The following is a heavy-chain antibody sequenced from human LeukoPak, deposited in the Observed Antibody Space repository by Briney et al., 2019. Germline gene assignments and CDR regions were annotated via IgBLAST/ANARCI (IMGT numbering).Heavy chain of an antibody. Sequence: SQTLSLTCTVSGGSLSSGDYYWSWIRQPPGKGLEWIGYIYYSGSTYYNPSRKSRVTISVDTSKNQFSLKLSSVTAADTAVYYCARDPSDYYDSSGYHPSNWGQGTLVTVSS. CDR2: IYYSGST. D-gene: IGHD3-22*01. V-gene: IGHV4-30-4*08. CDR1: GGSLSSGDYY. J-gene: IGHJ4*02. CDR3: ARDPSDYYDSSGYHPSN.